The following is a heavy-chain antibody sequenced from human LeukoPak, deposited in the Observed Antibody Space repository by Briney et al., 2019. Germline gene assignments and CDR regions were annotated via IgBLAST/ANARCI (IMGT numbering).Heavy chain of an antibody. CDR2: ISSSSSYI. CDR1: GFTFSSYS. CDR3: AKDRSTIFGVGYYFDY. J-gene: IGHJ4*02. V-gene: IGHV3-21*04. Sequence: GGSLRLSCAASGFTFSSYSMNWVRQAPGKGLEWVSSISSSSSYIYYAYSGKGRFTISRDNAKNSLYLQMNSLRAEDTAVYYCAKDRSTIFGVGYYFDYWGQGTLVTVSS. D-gene: IGHD3-3*01.